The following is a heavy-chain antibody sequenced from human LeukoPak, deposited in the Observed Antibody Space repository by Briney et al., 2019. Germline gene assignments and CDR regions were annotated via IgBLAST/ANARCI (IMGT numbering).Heavy chain of an antibody. D-gene: IGHD5-24*01. CDR3: ASPPVEMATIDAFDI. V-gene: IGHV4-34*01. CDR2: INHSGST. Sequence: SETLSLTCAVYGGSFSGYYWSWIRQPPGKGLGWSGEINHSGSTNYNPSLKSRVTISVDTSKNQYSLKLSSVTAADTAVYYCASPPVEMATIDAFDIWGQGTMVTVSS. CDR1: GGSFSGYY. J-gene: IGHJ3*02.